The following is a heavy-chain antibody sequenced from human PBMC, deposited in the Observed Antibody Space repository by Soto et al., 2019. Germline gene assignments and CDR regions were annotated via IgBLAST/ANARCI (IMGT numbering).Heavy chain of an antibody. Sequence: PAGSLRLSCAVSGFTLNSYSMNWFRQAQGKGLERLSYISSSSSTIYDADSVKGRFTISRDNSKNTLYLQMNSLKAEDTAVYYCARDGYCSGGSCYSVPVFDYWGQGTLVTGSS. D-gene: IGHD2-15*01. CDR3: ARDGYCSGGSCYSVPVFDY. V-gene: IGHV3-48*01. J-gene: IGHJ4*02. CDR2: ISSSSSTI. CDR1: GFTLNSYS.